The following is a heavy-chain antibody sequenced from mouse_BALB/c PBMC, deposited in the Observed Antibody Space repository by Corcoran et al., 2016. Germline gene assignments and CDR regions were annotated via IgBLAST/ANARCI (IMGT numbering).Heavy chain of an antibody. Sequence: QIQLQQSGPELVKPGASVKMSCKASGYTFTDYYIKWVKQKPGQGLEWIGWMYPGSGNTKYNEKFKGKATLTVDTSSSTAYMQLTSLTSEDTAVYFCARSSYGWYFDVWGAGTTVTVSS. CDR3: ARSSYGWYFDV. CDR2: MYPGSGNT. CDR1: GYTFTDYY. J-gene: IGHJ1*01. V-gene: IGHV1-84*02. D-gene: IGHD2-12*01.